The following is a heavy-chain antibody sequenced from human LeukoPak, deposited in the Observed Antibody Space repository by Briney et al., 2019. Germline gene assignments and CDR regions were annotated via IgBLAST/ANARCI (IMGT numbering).Heavy chain of an antibody. CDR1: GFTFNSYT. CDR2: ISSSSTYI. Sequence: GGSLRLSCAASGFTFNSYTMNWVRQAPGKGLEWVSSISSSSTYIYYADSLKGRFTISRDNAKNSLYLQVNSLRAEDTAVYYCARHGLGFLEWTIDYWGQGTLVTVSS. D-gene: IGHD3-3*01. J-gene: IGHJ4*02. CDR3: ARHGLGFLEWTIDY. V-gene: IGHV3-21*01.